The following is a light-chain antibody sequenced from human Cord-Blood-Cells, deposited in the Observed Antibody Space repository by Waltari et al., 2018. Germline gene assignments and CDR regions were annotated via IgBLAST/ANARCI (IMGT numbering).Light chain of an antibody. CDR3: QQYYSTPWT. CDR2: WAS. J-gene: IGKJ1*01. CDR1: QSVLYSSNNKNY. Sequence: DIVMTSSPDSLAVSLGERATINCKYSQSVLYSSNNKNYLAWYQQKPGQPPKLLIYWASTRESGVPDRFSGSGSGTDFTLTISSLQAEDVAVYYCQQYYSTPWTFGQGTKVEIK. V-gene: IGKV4-1*01.